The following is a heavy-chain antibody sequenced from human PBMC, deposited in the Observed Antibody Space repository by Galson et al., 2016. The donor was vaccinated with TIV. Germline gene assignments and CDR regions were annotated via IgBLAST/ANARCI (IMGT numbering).Heavy chain of an antibody. CDR3: ARERDGQSLNA. CDR2: ISFDGKRK. J-gene: IGHJ5*02. D-gene: IGHD5-24*01. CDR1: GFTLSSYA. Sequence: SLRLSCAASGFTLSSYALHWVRQAPGKGLEWLMSISFDGKRKNYADSVKGRFTITRDDSKRTLYLHMKGLAGGDTAVYYCARERDGQSLNAWGQGTLVIVSS. V-gene: IGHV3-30*04.